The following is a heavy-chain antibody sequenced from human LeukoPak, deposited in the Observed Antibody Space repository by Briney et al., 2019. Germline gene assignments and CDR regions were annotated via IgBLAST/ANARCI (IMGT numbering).Heavy chain of an antibody. D-gene: IGHD6-13*01. CDR2: ISGSGGST. CDR1: GFTFSSYA. CDR3: AKCKQQLSPFDY. J-gene: IGHJ4*02. Sequence: GGSLRLSCAASGFTFSSYAMSWVRQAPGKGLEWVTAISGSGGSTYYADSVKGWFTISRDNSKNPLYLQMNSLRAEDTAVYYCAKCKQQLSPFDYCGQGTLVTVSS. V-gene: IGHV3-23*01.